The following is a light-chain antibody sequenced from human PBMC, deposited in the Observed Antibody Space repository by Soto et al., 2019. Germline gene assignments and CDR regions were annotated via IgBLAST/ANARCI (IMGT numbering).Light chain of an antibody. CDR1: QTISSNY. V-gene: IGKV3-20*01. J-gene: IGKJ1*01. Sequence: DIVLTQSPGTLSVSPGERATLSCRTSQTISSNYLAWYQQKPGQPPSLLIYGTSSRATGIPDRFSGSGSGTDFTLTIRRLEPEDSAIYYCQQYVSWPFGQGTKVEIK. CDR2: GTS. CDR3: QQYVSWP.